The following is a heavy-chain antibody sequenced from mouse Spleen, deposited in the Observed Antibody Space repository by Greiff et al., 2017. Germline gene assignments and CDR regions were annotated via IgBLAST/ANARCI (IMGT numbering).Heavy chain of an antibody. J-gene: IGHJ3*01. CDR1: GFTFSSYA. V-gene: IGHV5-4*01. Sequence: EVHLVESGGGLVKPGGSLKLSCAASGFTFSSYAMSWVRQTPEKRLEWVATISDGGSYTYYPDNVKGRFTISRDNAKNNLYLQMSHLKSEDTAMYYCAREGYTSFAYWGQGTLVTVSA. CDR2: ISDGGSYT. CDR3: AREGYTSFAY.